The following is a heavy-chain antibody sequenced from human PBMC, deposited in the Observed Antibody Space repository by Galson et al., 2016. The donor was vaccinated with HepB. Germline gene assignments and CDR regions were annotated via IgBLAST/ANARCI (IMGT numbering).Heavy chain of an antibody. CDR1: GASVSSYY. J-gene: IGHJ3*02. D-gene: IGHD6-13*01. CDR2: IYYSGST. CDR3: AYEPIAAAGRSDAFEI. Sequence: ETLSLTCTVSGASVSSYYWSWIRQPPGKGLEWIGYIYYSGSTNYNPSLKSRVTISVDTSKNQFSLRLSSVTAADTAVYYCAYEPIAAAGRSDAFEIWGQGTMVTVSS. V-gene: IGHV4-59*02.